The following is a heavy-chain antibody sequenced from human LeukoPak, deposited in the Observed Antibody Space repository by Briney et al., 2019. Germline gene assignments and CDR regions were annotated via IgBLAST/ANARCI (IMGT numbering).Heavy chain of an antibody. V-gene: IGHV4-30-4*01. CDR2: IYYSGST. CDR1: GGSISSGDYY. CDR3: ARSRGRGYSDY. J-gene: IGHJ4*02. Sequence: KPSETLSLTCTVSGGSISSGDYYWSWIRQPPGKGLEWIGYIYYSGSTYYNPSLQSRVTMSLDTSKNQFSLQLSSVTAADTAVYYCARSRGRGYSDYWGQGTLVTVSS. D-gene: IGHD6-25*01.